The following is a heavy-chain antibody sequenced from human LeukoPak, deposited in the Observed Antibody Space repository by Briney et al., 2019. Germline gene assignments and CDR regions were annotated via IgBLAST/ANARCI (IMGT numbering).Heavy chain of an antibody. Sequence: SETLSLTCTVSGGSISGSSYYWGWIRQPPGKGLEWIGSIYYSGSTYYNPSLKSRVTISVDTSKNQFSLKLSSVTAADTAVYYCARDAETAAPNYWGQGTLVTVSS. J-gene: IGHJ4*02. V-gene: IGHV4-39*07. D-gene: IGHD2-21*02. CDR3: ARDAETAAPNY. CDR1: GGSISGSSYY. CDR2: IYYSGST.